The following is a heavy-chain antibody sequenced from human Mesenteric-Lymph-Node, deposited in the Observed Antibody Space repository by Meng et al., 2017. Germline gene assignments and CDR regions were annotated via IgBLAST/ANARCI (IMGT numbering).Heavy chain of an antibody. D-gene: IGHD5-24*01. Sequence: LQLVEAGGAWVKPGWSSRLSFVGAGFMFSDYYMNWVRQAPRKGLEWVSYISFSGSDIYYADSVQGRFTISRDNAKNSLYLQMNSLRAEDTAVYYCARARLRGGYNLWGQGTLVTVSS. CDR2: ISFSGSDI. J-gene: IGHJ4*02. CDR3: ARARLRGGYNL. CDR1: GFMFSDYY. V-gene: IGHV3-11*01.